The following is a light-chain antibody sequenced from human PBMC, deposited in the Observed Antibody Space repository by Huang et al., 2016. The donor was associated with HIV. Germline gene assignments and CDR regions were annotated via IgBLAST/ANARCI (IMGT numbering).Light chain of an antibody. CDR1: QSISSNY. V-gene: IGKV3-20*01. J-gene: IGKJ4*01. CDR2: GAS. Sequence: EIVLTQSPGTLSLSLGERATLSCRASQSISSNYLAWYRQKPGQAPRLLIYGASTRATCIPDRFSGSGSGTDFTLTVSRLEPEDFAVYYCQQYDNSPLTFGGGTKVEIK. CDR3: QQYDNSPLT.